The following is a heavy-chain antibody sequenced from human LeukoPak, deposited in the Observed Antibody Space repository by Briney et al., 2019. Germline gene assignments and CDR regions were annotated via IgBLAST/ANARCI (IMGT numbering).Heavy chain of an antibody. CDR1: GYTHTSYY. Sequence: GASVKVSCKASGYTHTSYYMQWVRQGPRQGFEWMGMINPGGGSTTYAQKFQGRITMTRDMAASTVYMELRSLTSEDTAVYYCARYHYGRRVLDFWGQGTLVTVSS. CDR3: ARYHYGRRVLDF. V-gene: IGHV1-46*01. CDR2: INPGGGST. D-gene: IGHD3-10*01. J-gene: IGHJ4*02.